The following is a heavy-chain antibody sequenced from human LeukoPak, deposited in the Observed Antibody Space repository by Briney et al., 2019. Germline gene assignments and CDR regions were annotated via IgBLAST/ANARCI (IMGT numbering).Heavy chain of an antibody. D-gene: IGHD1-1*01. V-gene: IGHV3-23*01. CDR1: GFTFSSYA. CDR3: ARVGNDFDP. Sequence: GGSLRLSCAASGFTFSSYAMNWVRQAPGKVLEWVSTISASGAYTYYTDSVKGRFTISRDNSKNTLYLQMNSLRADDTAVYYCARVGNDFDPWGQGTLVTVSS. J-gene: IGHJ5*02. CDR2: ISASGAYT.